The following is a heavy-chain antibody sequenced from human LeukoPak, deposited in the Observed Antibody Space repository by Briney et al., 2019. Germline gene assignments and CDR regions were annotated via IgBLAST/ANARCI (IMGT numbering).Heavy chain of an antibody. V-gene: IGHV1-3*03. CDR3: ARYPRYSSGWYYFDY. D-gene: IGHD6-19*01. Sequence: ASVKVSCKASGYIFTNHAINWVRQAPGQRLEWMGRINAGNGNTKYSQEFQGRVTITRDTSASTAYMELSSLRSEDMAVYYCARYPRYSSGWYYFDYWGQGTLVTVSS. J-gene: IGHJ4*02. CDR1: GYIFTNHA. CDR2: INAGNGNT.